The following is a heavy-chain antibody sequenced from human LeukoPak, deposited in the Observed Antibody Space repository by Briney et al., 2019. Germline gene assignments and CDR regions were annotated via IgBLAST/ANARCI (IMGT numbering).Heavy chain of an antibody. CDR3: AGNSILTGYYLFDY. CDR2: ISSSSSYI. Sequence: GGSLRLSCAASGFIFSSYSMNWARQAPGKGLEWVSSISSSSSYIYYADSVKGRFTISRDNAKNSLYLQMNSLRAEDTAVYYCAGNSILTGYYLFDYWGQGTLVTVSS. V-gene: IGHV3-21*06. J-gene: IGHJ4*02. CDR1: GFIFSSYS. D-gene: IGHD3-9*01.